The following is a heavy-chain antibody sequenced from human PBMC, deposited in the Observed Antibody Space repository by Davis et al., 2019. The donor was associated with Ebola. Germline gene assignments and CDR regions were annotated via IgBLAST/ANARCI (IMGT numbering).Heavy chain of an antibody. CDR3: ARDKTYEYQLSTPYGMDV. J-gene: IGHJ6*02. D-gene: IGHD2-2*01. CDR2: ISAYNGNT. V-gene: IGHV1-18*01. CDR1: GYTFTSYD. Sequence: AASVKVSCKASGYTFTSYDINWVRQATGQGLEWMGWISAYNGNTNYAQKLQGRVTMTTDTSTSTAYMELRSLRSDDTAVYYRARDKTYEYQLSTPYGMDVWGQGTTVTVSS.